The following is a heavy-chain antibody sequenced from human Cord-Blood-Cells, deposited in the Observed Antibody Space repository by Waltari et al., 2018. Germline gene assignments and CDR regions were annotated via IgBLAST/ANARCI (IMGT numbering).Heavy chain of an antibody. Sequence: EVQLVEAGGGLVKPGVALRLSCAASTSTFRSYRMNSVRQAPGKGLEWVSSISSSSSYIYYADSVKGRFTISRDNAKNSLYLQMNSLRAEDTAVYYCARELGRQAFDIWGQGTMVTVSS. D-gene: IGHD7-27*01. J-gene: IGHJ3*02. CDR2: ISSSSSYI. CDR1: TSTFRSYR. V-gene: IGHV3-21*01. CDR3: ARELGRQAFDI.